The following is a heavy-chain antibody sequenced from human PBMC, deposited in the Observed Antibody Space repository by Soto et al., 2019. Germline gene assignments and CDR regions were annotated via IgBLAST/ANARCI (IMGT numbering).Heavy chain of an antibody. V-gene: IGHV3-7*05. Sequence: VQLVESGGGLVQPGGSLRLYCTASGFAFSSYWMNWVRRAPGKGLEWVASIEEDGNERYYVDSVKGRFTISRDNAMNSVYLQMNSLRAEDTAIYYCARAPQVTTFHYGMDVSDQGTTVTVSS. CDR3: ARAPQVTTFHYGMDV. CDR2: IEEDGNER. J-gene: IGHJ6*02. CDR1: GFAFSSYW. D-gene: IGHD2-21*02.